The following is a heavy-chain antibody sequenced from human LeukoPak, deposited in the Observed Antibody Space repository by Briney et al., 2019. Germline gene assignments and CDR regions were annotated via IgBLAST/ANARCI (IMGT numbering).Heavy chain of an antibody. CDR1: GYSFISYW. D-gene: IGHD5-24*01. Sequence: GESLKISCKGLGYSFISYWNAWVRQRPGKGLEWMGIIYPGGSETRYDPSFQGQVTISADSSTSTAYLQWSSLRASDTAMYYCTRASREGCNQKFDHWGQGTLVTVSS. V-gene: IGHV5-51*01. CDR2: IYPGGSET. CDR3: TRASREGCNQKFDH. J-gene: IGHJ4*02.